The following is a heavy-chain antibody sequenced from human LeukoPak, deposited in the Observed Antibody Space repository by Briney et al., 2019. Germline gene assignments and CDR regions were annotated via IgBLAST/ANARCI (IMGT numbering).Heavy chain of an antibody. Sequence: PGGSLRLSCAASGFTFSNYWIHWVRQAPGKGLVWVSGVSSDGSSTSYADSVKGRFTISRDNAKNTLYLQMNSLRAEDTAVYYCARDLSGRFDYWGREPWSPSPQ. J-gene: IGHJ4*02. V-gene: IGHV3-74*01. CDR2: VSSDGSST. CDR3: ARDLSGRFDY. D-gene: IGHD1-26*01. CDR1: GFTFSNYW.